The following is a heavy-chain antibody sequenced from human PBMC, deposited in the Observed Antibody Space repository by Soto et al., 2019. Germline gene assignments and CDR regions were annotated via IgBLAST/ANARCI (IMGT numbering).Heavy chain of an antibody. V-gene: IGHV1-69*01. CDR1: GGTFSSYS. CDR3: ARDGGRHSGGIDY. Sequence: QVQLVQSGAEVKKPGSSVKVSCKASGGTFSSYSINWVRQAPGQGLEGMGEIIPIFGTANYAQKFQGRVTITADESTSTAYMELGSLRSEDTAVYYCARDGGRHSGGIDYWGQGTLVTVSS. J-gene: IGHJ4*02. CDR2: IIPIFGTA. D-gene: IGHD1-26*01.